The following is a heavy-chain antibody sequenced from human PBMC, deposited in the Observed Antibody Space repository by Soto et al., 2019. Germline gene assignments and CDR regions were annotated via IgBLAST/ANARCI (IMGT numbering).Heavy chain of an antibody. CDR2: IFYSVST. V-gene: IGHV4-31*03. CDR3: ARDKGPDTYGQTRIRDYSYAMDV. J-gene: IGHJ6*02. D-gene: IGHD5-18*01. Sequence: QVQLQGSGPRLVKPSQTLSLTCSVSGASISSGAYFWTWIRHHPGQGLQWIGYIFYSVSTSYTYQNQSLQSRVTISVDTSKNLFSRRLTSVTAAETATYYCARDKGPDTYGQTRIRDYSYAMDVWGQGTTVIVSS. CDR1: GASISSGAYF.